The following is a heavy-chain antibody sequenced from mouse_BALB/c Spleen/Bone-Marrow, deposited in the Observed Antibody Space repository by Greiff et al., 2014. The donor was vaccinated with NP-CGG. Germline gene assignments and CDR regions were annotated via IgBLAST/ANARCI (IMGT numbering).Heavy chain of an antibody. J-gene: IGHJ1*01. CDR1: GFTFSSYG. CDR3: ARVYGWYFDV. D-gene: IGHD1-1*01. V-gene: IGHV5-6-3*01. CDR2: INNNGGST. Sequence: EVQLHQSGGGLVQPGGSLKLSCVASGFTFSSYGMSWVRQTPDKRLELVATINNNGGSTYYPDSVKGQFTISRDNAKNTLYLQMSSLKSEDTAMYYCARVYGWYFDVWGAGTTVTVSS.